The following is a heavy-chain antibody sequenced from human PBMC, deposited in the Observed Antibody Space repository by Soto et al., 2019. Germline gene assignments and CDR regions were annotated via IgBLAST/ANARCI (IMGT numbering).Heavy chain of an antibody. D-gene: IGHD2-2*01. CDR2: TYYRSKWYN. Sequence: SHXLSLACAISGASVSSNSASWKGIRQSSSRGLEWLGRTYYRSKWYNDYAVSVKSRITINPDTSKNQFSLHLNSVTPEDTAVYYCGTFLSTTSPDVWGEGTTVIVS. V-gene: IGHV6-1*01. J-gene: IGHJ6*02. CDR1: GASVSSNSAS. CDR3: GTFLSTTSPDV.